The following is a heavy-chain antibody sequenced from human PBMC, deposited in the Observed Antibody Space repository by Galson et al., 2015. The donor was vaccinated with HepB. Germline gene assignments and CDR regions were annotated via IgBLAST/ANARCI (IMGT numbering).Heavy chain of an antibody. V-gene: IGHV3-30*04. CDR2: ISYDGSNK. J-gene: IGHJ3*02. CDR3: ARVHCSGGNCYSFGAFDI. D-gene: IGHD2-15*01. CDR1: GFTFSSYA. Sequence: SLRLSCAASGFTFSSYAMHWVRQAPGKGLEWVAVISYDGSNKYYADSVKGRFTISRDNSKNTLYLQMNSLRAEDTAVYYCARVHCSGGNCYSFGAFDIWGQGIMVTVSS.